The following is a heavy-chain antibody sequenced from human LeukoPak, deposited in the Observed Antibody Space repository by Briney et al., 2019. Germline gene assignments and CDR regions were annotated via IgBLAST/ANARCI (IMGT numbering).Heavy chain of an antibody. CDR2: IYSSGST. J-gene: IGHJ1*01. CDR3: ARAFSSSWYENFQR. V-gene: IGHV4-4*07. D-gene: IGHD6-13*01. Sequence: SETLSLTCTVSGYSISSGYYWSWIRQPAGKGLEWIGRIYSSGSTNYKSSLKSRVTMSIDTSKNQFSLKLTSVTAADTAVYYCARAFSSSWYENFQRWGQGTLVTVSS. CDR1: GYSISSGYY.